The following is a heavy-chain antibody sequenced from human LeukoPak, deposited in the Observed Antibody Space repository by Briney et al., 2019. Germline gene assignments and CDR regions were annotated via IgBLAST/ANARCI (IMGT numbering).Heavy chain of an antibody. CDR3: ARNYYDSSGHEFYFDY. D-gene: IGHD3-22*01. V-gene: IGHV1-2*02. Sequence: ASVTVSCTASGYTFTSYDITWVRQATGQGLEWMGWINPNSGGTNYAQKFQGRVTMTRDTSISTAYMELSRLRSDDTAVYYCARNYYDSSGHEFYFDYWGQGTLVTVSS. J-gene: IGHJ4*02. CDR1: GYTFTSYD. CDR2: INPNSGGT.